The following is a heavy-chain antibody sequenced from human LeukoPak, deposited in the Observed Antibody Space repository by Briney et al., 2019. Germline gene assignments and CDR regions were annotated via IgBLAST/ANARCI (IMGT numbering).Heavy chain of an antibody. V-gene: IGHV5-51*01. CDR1: GYSFTSYW. CDR2: IYPGDSDT. CDR3: ARPRGSGYSFYYFDY. J-gene: IGHJ4*02. D-gene: IGHD3-22*01. Sequence: GGSLQISCQGSGYSFTSYWIGWVRQMPGKGLEWMGIIYPGDSDTRYSPSFQGQVTISADKSISTADLQWSSLKAPDTAMYYCARPRGSGYSFYYFDYWGQGTLVTVSS.